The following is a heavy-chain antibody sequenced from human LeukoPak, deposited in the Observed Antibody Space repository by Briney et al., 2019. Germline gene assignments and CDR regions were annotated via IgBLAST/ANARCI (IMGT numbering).Heavy chain of an antibody. CDR1: GGSFNDYY. V-gene: IGHV4-34*01. CDR2: IRHSGST. J-gene: IGHJ6*02. Sequence: PSETLSLTCDVSGGSFNDYYWSWIRQPPGKGLEWIGEIRHSGSTNYNPSLKSRVTMSVDTSKNQFSLRLSSVTAADTAVYYCARRGSWSYYYAMDVWGQGTTVAVSS. D-gene: IGHD6-13*01. CDR3: ARRGSWSYYYAMDV.